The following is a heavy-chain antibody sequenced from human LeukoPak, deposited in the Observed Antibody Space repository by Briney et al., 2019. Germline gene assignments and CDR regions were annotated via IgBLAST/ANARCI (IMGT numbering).Heavy chain of an antibody. CDR1: GLTFSRYW. Sequence: PGGSLRLSCAASGLTFSRYWMHWVRQVPGKGLVWVSRITSDGSNTRYADSVRGRFTISRDNAKNSLYLQMNSLRAEDTAVYYCARDLWNYDSSGYYPDYWGQGTLVTVPS. D-gene: IGHD3-22*01. CDR2: ITSDGSNT. CDR3: ARDLWNYDSSGYYPDY. V-gene: IGHV3-74*01. J-gene: IGHJ4*02.